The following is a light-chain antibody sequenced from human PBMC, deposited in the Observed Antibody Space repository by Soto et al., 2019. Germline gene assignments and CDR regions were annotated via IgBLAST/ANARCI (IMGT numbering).Light chain of an antibody. CDR2: VNS. J-gene: IGLJ2*01. Sequence: VLTQPPSVSGAPGQRVTISCTGTSSNIGAGYDVHWYQQVPGTSPKLLIFVNSNRPSGVPDRFSGSKSGTSASLAITGLQAEDEADYYCQSYDNSLSVHVVFGGGTKVTVL. V-gene: IGLV1-40*01. CDR1: SSNIGAGYD. CDR3: QSYDNSLSVHVV.